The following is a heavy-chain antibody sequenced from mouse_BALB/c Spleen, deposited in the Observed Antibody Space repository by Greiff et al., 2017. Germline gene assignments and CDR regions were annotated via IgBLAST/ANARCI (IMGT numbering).Heavy chain of an antibody. J-gene: IGHJ2*01. CDR1: GFTFSSFG. D-gene: IGHD1-2*01. Sequence: EVQVVESGGGLVQPGGSRKLSCAASGFTFSSFGMHWVRQAPEKGLEWVAYISSGSSTIYYADTVKGRFTISRDNPKNTLFLQMTSLRSEDTAMYYCARSGLRPYFDYWGQGTTLTVSS. V-gene: IGHV5-17*02. CDR3: ARSGLRPYFDY. CDR2: ISSGSSTI.